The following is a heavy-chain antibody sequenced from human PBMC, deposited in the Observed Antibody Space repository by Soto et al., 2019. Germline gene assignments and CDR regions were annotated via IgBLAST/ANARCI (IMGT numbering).Heavy chain of an antibody. Sequence: QVQLVQSGAEVKKPGSSVNVSCKASGGTFRSYSISWVRQAPGQGLEWMGGIIPIFDITNYAQKFQGRVTITADESTSTAYMELSSLGSDDTAVYYCARPDEGGYSSNHHYYYALDVWGQGTTVTV. V-gene: IGHV1-69*01. CDR3: ARPDEGGYSSNHHYYYALDV. D-gene: IGHD3-22*01. J-gene: IGHJ6*02. CDR1: GGTFRSYS. CDR2: IIPIFDIT.